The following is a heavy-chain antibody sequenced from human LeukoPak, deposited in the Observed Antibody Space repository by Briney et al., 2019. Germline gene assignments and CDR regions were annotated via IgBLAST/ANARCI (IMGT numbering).Heavy chain of an antibody. V-gene: IGHV4-39*01. J-gene: IGHJ4*02. CDR3: ARHPGDGYNSDVDY. CDR2: IYYSGST. Sequence: SETLSLTCTVSGGSISSSGYYWGWIRQPPGKGLEWIGSIYYSGSTYYNPSLKSRVTISVDTSKNQFSLKLSSVTAADTAVYYCARHPGDGYNSDVDYWGQGTLVTVSS. CDR1: GGSISSSGYY. D-gene: IGHD5-24*01.